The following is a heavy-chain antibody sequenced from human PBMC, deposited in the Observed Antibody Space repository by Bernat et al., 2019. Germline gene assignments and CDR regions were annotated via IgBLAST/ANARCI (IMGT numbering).Heavy chain of an antibody. CDR1: GDSVSSNSAA. V-gene: IGHV6-1*01. CDR3: ARSIYGSGSYHKNRDFDY. J-gene: IGHJ4*02. Sequence: QVQLQQSGPGLVKPSQTLSLTCAISGDSVSSNSAAWNWIRQSPSRGLEWLGRTYYRSKWYNDYAVSVKSRITINPDTSKNQFSLQLNSVTPEDTAVYYCARSIYGSGSYHKNRDFDYWGQGTLDTVSS. CDR2: TYYRSKWYN. D-gene: IGHD3-10*01.